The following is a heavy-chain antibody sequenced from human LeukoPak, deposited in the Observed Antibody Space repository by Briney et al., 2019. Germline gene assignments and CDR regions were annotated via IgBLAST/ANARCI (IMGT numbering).Heavy chain of an antibody. V-gene: IGHV3-30*04. CDR2: ISYDGSNK. J-gene: IGHJ6*02. CDR1: GFTFSSYA. Sequence: GGSLRLSCAASGFTFSSYAMHWVRQAPGKGLEWVAVISYDGSNKYYADSVKGRFTISRDNSKNTLYLQMNSLRAEDTAVYYCARSYCSGGSCYLQRYYYYGMDVWGQGTTVTVSS. CDR3: ARSYCSGGSCYLQRYYYYGMDV. D-gene: IGHD2-15*01.